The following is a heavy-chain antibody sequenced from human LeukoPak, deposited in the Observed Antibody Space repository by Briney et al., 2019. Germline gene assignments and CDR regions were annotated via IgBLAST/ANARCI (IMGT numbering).Heavy chain of an antibody. V-gene: IGHV4-59*08. D-gene: IGHD6-13*01. J-gene: IGHJ2*01. Sequence: SEALSLTCTVSGGSISSYYWSWIRQPPGKGLEWIGYIYYSGSTNYNPSLKSRVTISVDTSKNQFSLKLNTVTAADTAVYYCARLTPSDSSSWYWYFDLWGRGTLVTVSS. CDR1: GGSISSYY. CDR3: ARLTPSDSSSWYWYFDL. CDR2: IYYSGST.